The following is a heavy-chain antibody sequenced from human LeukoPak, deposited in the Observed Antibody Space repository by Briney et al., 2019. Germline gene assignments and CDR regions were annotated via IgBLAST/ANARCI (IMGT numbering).Heavy chain of an antibody. D-gene: IGHD3-22*01. J-gene: IGHJ4*02. V-gene: IGHV4-31*03. CDR2: IYYSGST. Sequence: PSQTLSLTCTVSGGSISSGGYYWSWIRQHPGKGLEWIGYIYYSGSTYYNPSLKSRVTISVDTSKNQFSLKLSSVTAADTAVYYCARLRCYDSSGGVDYWGQGTLVTVSS. CDR1: GGSISSGGYY. CDR3: ARLRCYDSSGGVDY.